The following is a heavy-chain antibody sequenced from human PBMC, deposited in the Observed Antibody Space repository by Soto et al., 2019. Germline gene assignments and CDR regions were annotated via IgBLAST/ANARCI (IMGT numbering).Heavy chain of an antibody. J-gene: IGHJ3*02. V-gene: IGHV1-58*01. CDR3: AADLIVGGGAFDI. D-gene: IGHD3-22*01. CDR1: GYTFTSSA. Sequence: QLVQSGAEVKKPGASVKVSCKASGYTFTSSAVQWVRQARGQRLEWIGWIVVGSGNTNYAQKFQERVTITRDMSTSTAYMELSSLRSEDTAVYYCAADLIVGGGAFDIWGQGTMVTVSS. CDR2: IVVGSGNT.